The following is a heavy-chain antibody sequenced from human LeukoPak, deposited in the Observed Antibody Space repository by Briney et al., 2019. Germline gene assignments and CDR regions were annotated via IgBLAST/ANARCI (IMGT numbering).Heavy chain of an antibody. Sequence: PGGSLRLSCAASGFTFSSYWMSWVRQAPGKGLEWVANIKQDGSEKYYVDSVKGRFTISRDNAKNSPYLQMNSLRAEDTAVYYCARDDHCTNGVCYKPFNYWGQGTLVTVSS. CDR3: ARDDHCTNGVCYKPFNY. J-gene: IGHJ4*02. V-gene: IGHV3-7*01. CDR1: GFTFSSYW. CDR2: IKQDGSEK. D-gene: IGHD2-8*01.